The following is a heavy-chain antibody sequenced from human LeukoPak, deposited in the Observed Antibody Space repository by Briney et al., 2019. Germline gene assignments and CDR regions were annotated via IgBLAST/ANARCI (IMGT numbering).Heavy chain of an antibody. J-gene: IGHJ5*02. CDR3: ARDGDCSSTSCYPFNWFDP. CDR2: ISAYNGNT. Sequence: GASVKVSCKASGYTFTSYGISWVRQAPGQGLEWMGWISAYNGNTNYAQKLQGRVTMTTDTSTSTAYMELRSLRSDDTAVYYCARDGDCSSTSCYPFNWFDPWGQGTLVTVSS. V-gene: IGHV1-18*01. CDR1: GYTFTSYG. D-gene: IGHD2-2*01.